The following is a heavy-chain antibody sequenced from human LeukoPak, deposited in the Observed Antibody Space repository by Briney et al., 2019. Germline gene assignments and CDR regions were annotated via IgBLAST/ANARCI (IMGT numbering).Heavy chain of an antibody. CDR3: ARGGSYCSSTSCPRFDY. CDR1: GYTFTSYG. V-gene: IGHV1-18*01. CDR2: ISAYNGNT. D-gene: IGHD2-2*01. J-gene: IGHJ4*02. Sequence: ASVKVSCKASGYTFTSYGISWVRQAPGQGLEWMGRISAYNGNTNYAQKLQGRVTMTTDTSTSTAYMELRSLRSDDTAVYYCARGGSYCSSTSCPRFDYWGQGTLVTVSS.